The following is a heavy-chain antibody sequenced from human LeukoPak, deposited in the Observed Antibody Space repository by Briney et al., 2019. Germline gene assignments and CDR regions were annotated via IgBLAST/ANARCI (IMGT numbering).Heavy chain of an antibody. J-gene: IGHJ4*02. CDR3: ARDGPYGEGYFDY. CDR1: GGSFSGYY. D-gene: IGHD3-10*01. Sequence: SETLSLTCAVYGGSFSGYYWSWIRQPPGKGLEWIGEINHSGSTNYNPSLKSRVTISVDTSKNQFSLKLSSVTAADTAVYYCARDGPYGEGYFDYWGQGTLVTVSS. CDR2: INHSGST. V-gene: IGHV4-34*01.